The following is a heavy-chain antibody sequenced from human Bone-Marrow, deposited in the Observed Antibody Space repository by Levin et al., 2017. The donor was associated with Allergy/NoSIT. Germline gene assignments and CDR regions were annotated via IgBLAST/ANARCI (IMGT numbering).Heavy chain of an antibody. V-gene: IGHV3-49*04. D-gene: IGHD3-16*01. CDR1: GFNILNYA. J-gene: IGHJ4*02. CDR2: IRSLAYGGAA. Sequence: QSGGSLRLSCEVSGFNILNYAMSWVRQAPGKGPEWVGFIRSLAYGGAADYAAPVKGRFSISRDDSKNFVHLQVNSLRIEDTAVYYCTRVTMPVMITFEGVEIDYWGQGTLVTVSS. CDR3: TRVTMPVMITFEGVEIDY.